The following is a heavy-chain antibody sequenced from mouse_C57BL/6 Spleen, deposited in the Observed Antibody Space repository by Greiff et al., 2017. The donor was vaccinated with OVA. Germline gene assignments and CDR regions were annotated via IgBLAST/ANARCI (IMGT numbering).Heavy chain of an antibody. CDR2: IRNKANGYTT. CDR3: ARDTPNYYGSSYGAMDY. J-gene: IGHJ4*01. D-gene: IGHD1-1*01. Sequence: EVMLVESGGGLVQPGGSLSLSCEASGFTFTDYYMSWVRQPPGKALEWLGFIRNKANGYTTEYSASVKGRFTISRDNSQSILYLQMNALRAEDSATYYCARDTPNYYGSSYGAMDYWGQGTSVTVSS. V-gene: IGHV7-3*01. CDR1: GFTFTDYY.